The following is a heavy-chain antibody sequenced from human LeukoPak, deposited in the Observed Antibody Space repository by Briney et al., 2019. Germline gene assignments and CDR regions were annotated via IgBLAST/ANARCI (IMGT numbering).Heavy chain of an antibody. V-gene: IGHV1-18*01. CDR3: ARAMVRGVNDY. CDR1: GYTFTSYG. Sequence: EASVKVSCKASGYTFTSYGISWVRQAPGQGREWMGWISAYNGNTNYAQKLQGRVTMTTATSTSTAYMELRSLRSDDTAVYYCARAMVRGVNDYWGQGTLVTVSS. CDR2: ISAYNGNT. J-gene: IGHJ4*02. D-gene: IGHD3-10*01.